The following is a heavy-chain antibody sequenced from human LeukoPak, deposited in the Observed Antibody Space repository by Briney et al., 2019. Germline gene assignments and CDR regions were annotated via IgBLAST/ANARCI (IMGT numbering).Heavy chain of an antibody. CDR3: ARDRYCGGGNCYGDAFDI. D-gene: IGHD2-15*01. CDR2: MYSGGST. CDR1: GFSVRSNY. V-gene: IGHV3-53*01. Sequence: PGGSLRLSCAASGFSVRSNYMSWVRQSPRKALEWVSIMYSGGSTDYADSVKGRFIISRDHSKNTLYLQMNSLRAEDTAVYYCARDRYCGGGNCYGDAFDIWGQGTMVTVSS. J-gene: IGHJ3*02.